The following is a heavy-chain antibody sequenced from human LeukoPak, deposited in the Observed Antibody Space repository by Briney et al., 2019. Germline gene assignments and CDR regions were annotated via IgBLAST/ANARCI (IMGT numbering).Heavy chain of an antibody. D-gene: IGHD3-16*01. CDR2: IYSSGAT. J-gene: IGHJ2*01. Sequence: SETLSLTCTVSDDSISMYYWSWIRQPPGKGPEWIAYIYSSGATSYNPSLRSRVSISLDTSNSQFSLKLNSMTVAVTAVYYCVRLKMGAYFDLWGRGTLVTVSS. V-gene: IGHV4-59*08. CDR1: DDSISMYY. CDR3: VRLKMGAYFDL.